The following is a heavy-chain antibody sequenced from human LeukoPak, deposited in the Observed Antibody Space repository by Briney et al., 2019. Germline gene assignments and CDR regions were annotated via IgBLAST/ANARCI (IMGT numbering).Heavy chain of an antibody. Sequence: SETLSLTCAVYGAPFSGYYWSWIRQPPGKGLEWIGEINHSGSTNYNPSLKSRVTISVDTSKNQFSLKLSSVTAADTAVYYCARGRRVRGPLDYWGQGTLVTVSS. CDR2: INHSGST. D-gene: IGHD3-10*01. CDR1: GAPFSGYY. J-gene: IGHJ4*02. V-gene: IGHV4-34*01. CDR3: ARGRRVRGPLDY.